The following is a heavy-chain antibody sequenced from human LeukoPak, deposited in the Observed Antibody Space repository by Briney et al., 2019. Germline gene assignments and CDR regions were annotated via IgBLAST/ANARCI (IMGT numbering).Heavy chain of an antibody. V-gene: IGHV1-2*02. D-gene: IGHD6-6*01. Sequence: ASVKVSCKASGYTFTNYYMHWVRQAPGLGFEWMGWINPKSGGTSYPQKFQGRVTMTRDTSISTAYMELSRLRSDDTAVYYCARGLVEYSSSSFWGQGTLVTVSS. J-gene: IGHJ4*02. CDR2: INPKSGGT. CDR3: ARGLVEYSSSSF. CDR1: GYTFTNYY.